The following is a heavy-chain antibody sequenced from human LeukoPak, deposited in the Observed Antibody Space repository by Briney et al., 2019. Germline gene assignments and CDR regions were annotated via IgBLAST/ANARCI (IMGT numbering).Heavy chain of an antibody. D-gene: IGHD5-18*01. CDR2: ISYDGSNK. J-gene: IGHJ6*03. CDR3: AKVTAPYYYYMDV. Sequence: PGGSLRLSCAASGFTFSSYAMHWVRQAPGKGLEWVAVISYDGSNKYYADSVEGRFTISRDNSKNTLYLQMNSLRAEDTAVYYCAKVTAPYYYYMDVWGKGTTVTVSS. CDR1: GFTFSSYA. V-gene: IGHV3-30-3*01.